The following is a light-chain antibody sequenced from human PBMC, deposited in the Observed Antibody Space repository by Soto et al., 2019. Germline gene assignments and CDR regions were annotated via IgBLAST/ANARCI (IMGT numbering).Light chain of an antibody. V-gene: IGKV1-5*01. CDR1: QSISRW. J-gene: IGKJ1*01. CDR3: QQYNTYSPWT. CDR2: DAS. Sequence: DIQKTQSPSIVSASVGDRVTITCRASQSISRWLAWYQQKPGKAPKLLIYDASSLERGVPSRFSGSGSGTEFSLTISNMQPDDFATYFCQQYNTYSPWTFGQGTKVDIK.